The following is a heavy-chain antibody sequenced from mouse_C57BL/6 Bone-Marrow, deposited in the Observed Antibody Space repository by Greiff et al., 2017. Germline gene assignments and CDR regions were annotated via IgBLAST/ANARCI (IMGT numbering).Heavy chain of an antibody. CDR2: ITHSGET. CDR1: GFPITSGYY. J-gene: IGHJ2*01. Sequence: QVQLKESGPGLVKPSQSLFLTCSITGFPITSGYYWIWIRQSPGKPLEWMGYITHSGETFYNPSLQSPISITRETSKNQFFLQLNSVTTEDTAMYYCAGASYYSNVFDYWGQGTTLTVSS. CDR3: AGASYYSNVFDY. V-gene: IGHV12-3*01. D-gene: IGHD2-5*01.